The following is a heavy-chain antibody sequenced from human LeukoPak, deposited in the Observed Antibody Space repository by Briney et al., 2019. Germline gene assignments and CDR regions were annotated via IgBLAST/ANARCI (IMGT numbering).Heavy chain of an antibody. D-gene: IGHD6-6*01. CDR3: ARDDSSGY. CDR1: GFTFSSYS. Sequence: AGGSLRLSCAASGFTFSSYSMNWVRQAPGKGLEGVSSVSSSSSYIYYADSVKGRFTISRDNAKNSLYLQMNSLRAEDTAVYYCARDDSSGYWGQGTLVTVSS. J-gene: IGHJ4*02. CDR2: VSSSSSYI. V-gene: IGHV3-21*01.